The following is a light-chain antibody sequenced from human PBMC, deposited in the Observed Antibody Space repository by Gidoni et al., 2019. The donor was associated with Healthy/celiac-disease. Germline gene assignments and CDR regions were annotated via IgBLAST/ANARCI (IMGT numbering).Light chain of an antibody. CDR1: QSVSSN. J-gene: IGKJ4*01. CDR2: GSS. CDR3: QQYNTWPPALT. V-gene: IGKV3-15*01. Sequence: EIVMTQSPATLSVSPGERATLSCRASQSVSSNLAWYQQKPGQAPRLLIYGSSTRATGIPARFSGSGSGTEFTLTISSLQSEDFAVYYGQQYNTWPPALTFXGXTKVEIK.